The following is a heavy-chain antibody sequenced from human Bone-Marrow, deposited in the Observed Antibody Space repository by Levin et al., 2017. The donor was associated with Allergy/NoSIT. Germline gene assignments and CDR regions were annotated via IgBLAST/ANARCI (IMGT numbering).Heavy chain of an antibody. J-gene: IGHJ6*02. CDR2: IYHTGNI. CDR3: ARSNCSGGSCYPKRDYYYGMDV. D-gene: IGHD2-15*01. V-gene: IGHV4-38-2*01. CDR1: GYSISSGYY. Sequence: PGGSLRLSCAVSGYSISSGYYWSWIRQPPGKGLEWIATIYHTGNIHYNPSLKSRVTMSLDMSENQFSLKVTSVTAADAAVYYCARSNCSGGSCYPKRDYYYGMDVWGQGTTVTVSS.